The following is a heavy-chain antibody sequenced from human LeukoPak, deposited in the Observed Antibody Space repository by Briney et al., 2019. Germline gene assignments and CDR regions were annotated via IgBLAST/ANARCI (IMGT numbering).Heavy chain of an antibody. CDR3: ARGYYDILTGYYTNWFDP. J-gene: IGHJ5*02. CDR1: GYTFTGYY. D-gene: IGHD3-9*01. CDR2: INPNSGGT. V-gene: IGHV1-2*02. Sequence: ASVKVSCKASGYTFTGYYMHWVRQAPGQGLEWMGWINPNSGGTNYAQKFQGRVTMTRDTSISTAYMELSRLRSDDTAVYYCARGYYDILTGYYTNWFDPWGQGTLVTVSS.